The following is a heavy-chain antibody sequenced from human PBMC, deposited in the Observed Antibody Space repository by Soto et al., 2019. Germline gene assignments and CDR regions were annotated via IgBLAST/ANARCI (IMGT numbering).Heavy chain of an antibody. CDR2: IVPMFGTA. D-gene: IGHD3-3*01. V-gene: IGHV1-69*12. CDR1: GGTFGNSA. CDR3: ARGGVPQSAFWSGPLGGGRFDP. J-gene: IGHJ5*02. Sequence: QVQLVQSGAEVKKPGSSVNVSCKTSGGTFGNSAVTWVRQAPGQGLEWLGGIVPMFGTANYAQKFQGRVIITADESTITAYTELNSLKSDDTAVYYCARGGVPQSAFWSGPLGGGRFDPWGQGTLVTVSS.